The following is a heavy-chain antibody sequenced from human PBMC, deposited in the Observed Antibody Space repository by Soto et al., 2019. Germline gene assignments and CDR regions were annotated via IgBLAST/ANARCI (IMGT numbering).Heavy chain of an antibody. J-gene: IGHJ6*02. D-gene: IGHD3-10*01. CDR2: INHSGST. Sequence: SETLSLTCAVYGGSFSGYYWSWIRQPPGKGLEWIGEINHSGSTNYNPSLKSRVTISVDTSKNQFSLKLSSVTAADTAVYYCARMPVYYYGSGSSPRYYGMDVWGQGTTVTVSS. CDR1: GGSFSGYY. CDR3: ARMPVYYYGSGSSPRYYGMDV. V-gene: IGHV4-34*01.